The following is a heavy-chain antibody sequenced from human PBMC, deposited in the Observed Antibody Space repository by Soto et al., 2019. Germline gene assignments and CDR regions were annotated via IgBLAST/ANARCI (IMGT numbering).Heavy chain of an antibody. CDR1: GFTFSSYW. V-gene: IGHV3-7*03. CDR3: ARDLSGVAATDYFDY. D-gene: IGHD2-15*01. CDR2: IKQDGSEK. Sequence: GGSLRLSCAASGFTFSSYWMSWVRQAPGKGLEWVANIKQDGSEKYYVDSVKGRFTISRDNAKNSLYLQMNSLRAEDTAVYYCARDLSGVAATDYFDYWGQGTLVTVSS. J-gene: IGHJ4*02.